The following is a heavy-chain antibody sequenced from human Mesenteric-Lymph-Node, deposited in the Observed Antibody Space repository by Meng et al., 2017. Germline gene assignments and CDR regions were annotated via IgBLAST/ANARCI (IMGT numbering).Heavy chain of an antibody. CDR3: AKDLTEGGHDYGDYVLSAFDI. CDR2: ISGSGGST. CDR1: GFTFSSYA. V-gene: IGHV3-23*01. Sequence: GESLKISCAASGFTFSSYAMSWVRQAPGKGLEWVSAISGSGGSTYYADSVKGRFTISRDNSKNTLYLQMNSLRAEDTAVYYCAKDLTEGGHDYGDYVLSAFDIWGQGTMVTVSS. D-gene: IGHD4-17*01. J-gene: IGHJ3*02.